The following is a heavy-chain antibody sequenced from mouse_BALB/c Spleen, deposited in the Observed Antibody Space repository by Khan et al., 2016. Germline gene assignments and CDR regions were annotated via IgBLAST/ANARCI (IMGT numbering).Heavy chain of an antibody. Sequence: EVQLQESGPGLVKPSQSLSLTCSVTGYSITSGYYWNWIRQFPGNKLEWMGYISYDGSNNYNSSLKNRISITCDTSKNQFFLKLNSVTTEDTATYYCATYGNYEGFAYWGQGTLVTVSA. D-gene: IGHD2-1*01. CDR3: ATYGNYEGFAY. V-gene: IGHV3-6*02. CDR1: GYSITSGYY. CDR2: ISYDGSN. J-gene: IGHJ3*01.